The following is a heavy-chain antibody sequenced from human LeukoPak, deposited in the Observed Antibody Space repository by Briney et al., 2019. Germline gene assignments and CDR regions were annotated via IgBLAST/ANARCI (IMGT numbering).Heavy chain of an antibody. CDR1: GGSISGSYY. V-gene: IGHV4-34*01. D-gene: IGHD3-10*01. CDR2: ISHSGST. J-gene: IGHJ6*03. CDR3: ARAREGRYYGSGSYLKYYYYYYMDV. Sequence: SETLSVTCGVSGGSISGSYYWSWIRQPPGKGLEWIGEISHSGSTNSNPSLKSRVTISVDTSKNQFSLKLSSVTAADTAVYYCARAREGRYYGSGSYLKYYYYYYMDVWGKGTTVTVSS.